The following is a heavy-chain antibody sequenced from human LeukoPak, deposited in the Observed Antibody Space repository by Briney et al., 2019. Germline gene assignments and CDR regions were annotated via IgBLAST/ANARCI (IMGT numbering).Heavy chain of an antibody. CDR3: ARAVVWQQLPYY. D-gene: IGHD6-13*01. Sequence: GGSLRLSCAASGFTFSSYAMHRVRQAPGKGLEWVAVISYDGSNKYYADSVKGRFTISRDNSKNTLYLQMNSLRAEDTAVYYCARAVVWQQLPYYWGQGTLVTVSS. V-gene: IGHV3-30*04. CDR1: GFTFSSYA. J-gene: IGHJ4*02. CDR2: ISYDGSNK.